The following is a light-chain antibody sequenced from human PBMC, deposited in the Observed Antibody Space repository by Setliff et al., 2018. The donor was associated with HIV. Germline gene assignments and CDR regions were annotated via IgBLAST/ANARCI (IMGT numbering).Light chain of an antibody. V-gene: IGLV2-14*03. CDR2: DVS. J-gene: IGLJ1*01. CDR3: SSYTTSSTRV. CDR1: SRDIGYFNY. Sequence: QSALTQPASVSGSPGQSITISCTGSSRDIGYFNYVSWYQQHPGKAPKLMIYDVSNRPSGVSDRFSGSKSGNTASLTISGVQAEDEADYYCSSYTTSSTRVLGTGTKVTVL.